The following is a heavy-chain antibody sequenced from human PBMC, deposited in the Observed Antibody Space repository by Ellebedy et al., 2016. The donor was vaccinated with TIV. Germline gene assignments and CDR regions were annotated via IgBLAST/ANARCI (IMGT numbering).Heavy chain of an antibody. CDR1: GGSVTSGSYY. D-gene: IGHD6-19*01. J-gene: IGHJ4*02. CDR3: ARGFPAAWELAGA. V-gene: IGHV4-61*01. Sequence: SETLSLTXTVSGGSVTSGSYYWSWIRQPPANGLEWIGEVTHTGGTNYNPSLESRVTMSLDTSENQFSLKLNSVNVADTAVYYCARGFPAAWELAGAWGQGTLVTVSA. CDR2: VTHTGGT.